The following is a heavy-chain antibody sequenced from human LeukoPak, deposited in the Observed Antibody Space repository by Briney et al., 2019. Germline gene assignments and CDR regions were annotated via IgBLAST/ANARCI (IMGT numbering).Heavy chain of an antibody. D-gene: IGHD6-19*01. J-gene: IGHJ4*02. Sequence: PSETLSLTCSVSGYSISSGYYWGWIRQPPGKGLEWIGSIHYSGSTYYNPSLKSRVTISVDTSKNQFSLKMRSVTAADTAVYYCARVRAVAGTPPDYWGQGTLVTVFS. CDR3: ARVRAVAGTPPDY. CDR1: GYSISSGYY. CDR2: IHYSGST. V-gene: IGHV4-38-2*02.